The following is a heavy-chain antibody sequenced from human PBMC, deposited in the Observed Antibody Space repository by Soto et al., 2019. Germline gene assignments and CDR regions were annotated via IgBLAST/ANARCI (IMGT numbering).Heavy chain of an antibody. J-gene: IGHJ4*02. D-gene: IGHD6-6*01. CDR3: TRTISALPGDDY. CDR1: GFTFNRYW. V-gene: IGHV3-7*01. Sequence: EVQLVESGGGLVQPGGSLRLSCAASGFTFNRYWMGWVRQAPGKGPEWLANIKQDGSERYYVDSVKGRFTISRDNVKNSVYLQMNRLRAEDTAVYYCTRTISALPGDDYWGQGTLVTFSS. CDR2: IKQDGSER.